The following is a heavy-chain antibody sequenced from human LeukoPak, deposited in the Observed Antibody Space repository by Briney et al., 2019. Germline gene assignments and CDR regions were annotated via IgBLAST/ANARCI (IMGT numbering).Heavy chain of an antibody. CDR1: GFTFSSYA. V-gene: IGHV3-23*01. CDR3: ARDRTDLTYYYGMDV. J-gene: IGHJ6*02. CDR2: ISGSGGST. D-gene: IGHD3-10*01. Sequence: GGSLRLSCAASGFTFSSYAMSWVRQALGKGLEWVSAISGSGGSTYYADSVKGRFTISRDNSKNTLYLQMNSLRAEDTAVYYCARDRTDLTYYYGMDVWGQGTTVTVSS.